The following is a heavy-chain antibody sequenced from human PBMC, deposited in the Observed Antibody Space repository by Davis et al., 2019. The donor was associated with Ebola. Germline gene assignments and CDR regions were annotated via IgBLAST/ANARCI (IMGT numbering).Heavy chain of an antibody. Sequence: GESLKISCAASGFTFSSYWMSWVRQAPGKGLEWVANIKQDGSEKYYVDSVKGRFTISRDNAKNSLYLQMNSLRAEDTAVYYCARWRIIVVVAHSWLDPWGQGTLVTVSS. J-gene: IGHJ5*02. CDR3: ARWRIIVVVAHSWLDP. D-gene: IGHD2-15*01. CDR2: IKQDGSEK. V-gene: IGHV3-7*01. CDR1: GFTFSSYW.